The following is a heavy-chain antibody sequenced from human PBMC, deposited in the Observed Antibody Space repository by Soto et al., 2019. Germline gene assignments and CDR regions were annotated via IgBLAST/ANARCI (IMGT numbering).Heavy chain of an antibody. CDR3: ARVVRGPFTFFYGMDV. J-gene: IGHJ6*02. D-gene: IGHD3-10*01. CDR2: INRGGDT. Sequence: PSETLSLTCALYGGSSSGYYWSWIRQPPGKGLEWIAEINRGGDTNHNPSLKSRVTISVDTSKNQFSLKLSSVTAADTAVYYCARVVRGPFTFFYGMDVWGQGTTVTVSS. V-gene: IGHV4-34*01. CDR1: GGSSSGYY.